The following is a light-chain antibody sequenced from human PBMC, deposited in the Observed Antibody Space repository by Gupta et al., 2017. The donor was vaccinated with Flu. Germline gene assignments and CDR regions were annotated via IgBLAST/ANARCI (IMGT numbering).Light chain of an antibody. Sequence: EIVLTQTPGTLSLSTGERATLSCRASQSVSSSYLAWYQQKPGQAPRLLIYGASSRATGIPDRFSGSGSGTDFTLTISRLEPEDFAVYYCQQYGRSPLTFGGGTKVEIK. J-gene: IGKJ4*01. V-gene: IGKV3-20*01. CDR1: QSVSSSY. CDR3: QQYGRSPLT. CDR2: GAS.